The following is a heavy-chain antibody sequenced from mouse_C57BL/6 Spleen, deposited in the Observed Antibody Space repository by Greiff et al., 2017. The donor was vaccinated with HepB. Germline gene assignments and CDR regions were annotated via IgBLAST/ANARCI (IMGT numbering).Heavy chain of an antibody. J-gene: IGHJ2*01. V-gene: IGHV1-42*01. D-gene: IGHD1-1*01. Sequence: VHVKQSGPELVKPGASVKISCKASGYSFTGYYMNWVKQSPEKSLEWIGEINPSTGGTTYNQKFKAKATLTVDKSSSTAYMQLKSLTSEDSAVYYCARGDTTVVGGYWGQGTTLTVSS. CDR1: GYSFTGYY. CDR2: INPSTGGT. CDR3: ARGDTTVVGGY.